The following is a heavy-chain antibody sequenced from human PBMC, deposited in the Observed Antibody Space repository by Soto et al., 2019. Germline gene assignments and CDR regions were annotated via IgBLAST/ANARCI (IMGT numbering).Heavy chain of an antibody. J-gene: IGHJ2*01. Sequence: SETLSLTCAVYGGSFSGYYWSWIRQPPGKGLEWIGYIYYSGSANYNPSPKSRVTISVDKSKNQFSLKLSSVTAADTAVYYCARAMVRGDAWYFDLWGRGTLVTVSS. D-gene: IGHD3-10*01. CDR3: ARAMVRGDAWYFDL. CDR1: GGSFSGYY. V-gene: IGHV4-59*12. CDR2: IYYSGSA.